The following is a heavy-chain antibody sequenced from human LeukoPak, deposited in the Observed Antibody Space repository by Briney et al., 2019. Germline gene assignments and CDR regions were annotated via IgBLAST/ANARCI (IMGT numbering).Heavy chain of an antibody. V-gene: IGHV3-11*03. Sequence: GGSLRLSCAASGFTFSDYYMSWIRQAPGKGLEWVSYISTESTYRDFADSVKGRFTISRDNAKNSLFLQMNSLRAEDTAVYYCARSRGAGPGAHFDYWGQGTLVTVSS. J-gene: IGHJ4*02. CDR1: GFTFSDYY. CDR3: ARSRGAGPGAHFDY. CDR2: ISTESTYR. D-gene: IGHD6-19*01.